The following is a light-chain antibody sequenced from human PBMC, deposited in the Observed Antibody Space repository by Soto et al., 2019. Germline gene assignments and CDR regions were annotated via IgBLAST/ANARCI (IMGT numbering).Light chain of an antibody. CDR1: SSNIGSNT. CDR2: SNT. Sequence: QSVLTQPPSASGTPGQRVTISCSGSSSNIGSNTVTWYQQLPGTAPKLLIYSNTQRPSGVPDRFSGSKSGTSASLAISGLQSGDEADYYCASWDDSLNGPVFGGGTQLTVL. J-gene: IGLJ7*01. V-gene: IGLV1-44*01. CDR3: ASWDDSLNGPV.